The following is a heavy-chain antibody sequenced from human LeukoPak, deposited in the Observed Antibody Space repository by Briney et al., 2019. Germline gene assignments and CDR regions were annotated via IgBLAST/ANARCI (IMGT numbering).Heavy chain of an antibody. J-gene: IGHJ3*02. CDR1: GFTVSSNY. CDR3: ARGRYALDAFDI. D-gene: IGHD5-12*01. CDR2: INHSGST. V-gene: IGHV4-34*01. Sequence: LRLSCAASGFTVSSNYMSWVRQAPGKGLEWIGEINHSGSTNYNPSLKSRVTISVDTSKNQFSLKLSSVTAADTAEYYCARGRYALDAFDIWGQGTMVTVSS.